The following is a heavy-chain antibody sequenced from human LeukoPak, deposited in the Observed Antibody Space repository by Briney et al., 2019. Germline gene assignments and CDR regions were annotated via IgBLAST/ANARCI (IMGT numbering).Heavy chain of an antibody. D-gene: IGHD3-22*01. CDR2: ISGSGGTT. CDR1: GFTFSSYA. J-gene: IGHJ4*02. Sequence: GGSLRLSCAASGFTFSSYAMSWVRQAPGKGLEWVSAISGSGGTTYYADSVKGRFTISKDNSKNTLYLQMNSLRAEDTAVYYCAKSSALYDSSGYYGFDYWGQGTLVTVSS. CDR3: AKSSALYDSSGYYGFDY. V-gene: IGHV3-23*01.